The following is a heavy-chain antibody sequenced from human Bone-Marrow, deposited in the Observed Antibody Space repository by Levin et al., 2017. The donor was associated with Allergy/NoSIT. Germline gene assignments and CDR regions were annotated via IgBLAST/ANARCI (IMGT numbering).Heavy chain of an antibody. D-gene: IGHD4-17*01. V-gene: IGHV3-7*01. CDR1: GFTFSSYW. J-gene: IGHJ4*02. CDR3: AGDGGNGDYPAC. Sequence: PGGSLRLSCAASGFTFSSYWMSWVRQAPGKGLEWVAIIKQDGSEKYYVDSVKGRFTISRDNAKNPRYLQMNSLRAEDTAVYYCAGDGGNGDYPACWGQGTLVTVSS. CDR2: IKQDGSEK.